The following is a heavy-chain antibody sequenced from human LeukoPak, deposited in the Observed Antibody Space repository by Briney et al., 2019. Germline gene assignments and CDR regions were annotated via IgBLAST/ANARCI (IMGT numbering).Heavy chain of an antibody. V-gene: IGHV1-18*01. CDR3: ARVPLPGTAAVPFDY. CDR1: GYTFTSYG. J-gene: IGHJ4*02. Sequence: ASVKVSCKASGYTFTSYGISWVRQAPGQGLEWMGWISAYNGNTNYAQKLQGRVTMTTDTSTSTAYMELRSLRSDDTAVYYCARVPLPGTAAVPFDYWGQGTLVTVSS. CDR2: ISAYNGNT. D-gene: IGHD6-25*01.